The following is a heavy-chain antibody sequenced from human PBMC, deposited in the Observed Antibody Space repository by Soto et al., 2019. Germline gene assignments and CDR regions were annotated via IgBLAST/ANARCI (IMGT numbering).Heavy chain of an antibody. J-gene: IGHJ3*01. CDR3: AHRGTLLSTLNYGDFDF. D-gene: IGHD4-17*01. Sequence: QITLKESRPTLLRPTQTLTLTCSLSGFSITTSGVGVGWVRQPPGKALEWVAFTYWDDDNGYNPSLRPKLSTDKGTSKHPMLLTKTNSEPEDAVTYYHAHRGTLLSTLNYGDFDFWGQG. CDR2: TYWDDDN. CDR1: GFSITTSGVG. V-gene: IGHV2-5*02.